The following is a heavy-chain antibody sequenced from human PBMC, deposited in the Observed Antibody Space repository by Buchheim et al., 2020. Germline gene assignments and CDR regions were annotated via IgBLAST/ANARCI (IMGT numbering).Heavy chain of an antibody. J-gene: IGHJ5*02. CDR2: IKSDGSRP. Sequence: EVQLLESGGGLVQPGGSLRLSCAASGFTFSSSWMHWVRQVPGKGLVWVSSIKSDGSRPTYADSVKGRFTISRDNGKNTLYLQMSGLRVEDTAVYFCAKYGSSWGQGTL. CDR1: GFTFSSSW. V-gene: IGHV3-74*02. D-gene: IGHD6-6*01. CDR3: AKYGSS.